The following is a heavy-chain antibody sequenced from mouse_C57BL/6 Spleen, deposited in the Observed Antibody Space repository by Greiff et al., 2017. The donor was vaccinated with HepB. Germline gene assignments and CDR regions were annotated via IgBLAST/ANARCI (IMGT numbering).Heavy chain of an antibody. CDR1: GYTFTSYW. CDR3: ARSKDYGSSAWFAY. CDR2: IDPSDSYT. D-gene: IGHD1-1*01. Sequence: QVQLQQPGAELVKPGASVKLSCKASGYTFTSYWMQWVKQRPGQGLEWIGEIDPSDSYTNYNQKFKGKATLTVDTSSSTAYMQLSSLTSEDSAVYYCARSKDYGSSAWFAYWGQGTLVTVSA. J-gene: IGHJ3*01. V-gene: IGHV1-50*01.